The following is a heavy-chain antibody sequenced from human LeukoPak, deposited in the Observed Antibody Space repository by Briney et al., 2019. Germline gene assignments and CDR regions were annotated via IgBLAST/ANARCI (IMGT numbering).Heavy chain of an antibody. CDR3: AKGAASALVDWFDP. CDR1: GFIFSNYA. D-gene: IGHD6-25*01. V-gene: IGHV3-23*01. CDR2: VTGSGGGT. Sequence: GGSLRLSCAASGFIFSNYAMMWVRQAPGKGLEWVSSVTGSGGGTFYADSMKGRFTISRDNSQNTLYLQMNSLGAEGTAVYYCAKGAASALVDWFDPWGQGTLVTVSS. J-gene: IGHJ5*02.